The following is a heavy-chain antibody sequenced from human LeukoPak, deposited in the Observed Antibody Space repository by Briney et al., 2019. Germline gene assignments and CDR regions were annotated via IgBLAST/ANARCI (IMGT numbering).Heavy chain of an antibody. V-gene: IGHV3-30*02. Sequence: GGSLRLSCAASGFTFSSYDMHWVRQAPGKGLEWVAFMQYDGSVKYYADSVKGRFTISRDNSKNTLYLQMDSLRADDTAVYFCARDSIRQQLYYFDYWGRGTLVTVSS. CDR2: MQYDGSVK. J-gene: IGHJ4*02. CDR1: GFTFSSYD. D-gene: IGHD6-13*01. CDR3: ARDSIRQQLYYFDY.